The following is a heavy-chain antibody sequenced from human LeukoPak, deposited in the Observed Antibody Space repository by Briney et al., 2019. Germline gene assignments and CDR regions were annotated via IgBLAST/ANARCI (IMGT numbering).Heavy chain of an antibody. J-gene: IGHJ4*02. CDR1: GGPISSYY. CDR3: ARGGYHSGYYLSY. Sequence: SETLSLTCIVSGGPISSYYWSWIRQPAGKGLEWMGRIYPSGSTNYNPSLKSRVTISVDTSKNQFSLKLSSVTAADTAVYYCARGGYHSGYYLSYWGQGTLVTVSS. CDR2: IYPSGST. D-gene: IGHD3-22*01. V-gene: IGHV4-4*07.